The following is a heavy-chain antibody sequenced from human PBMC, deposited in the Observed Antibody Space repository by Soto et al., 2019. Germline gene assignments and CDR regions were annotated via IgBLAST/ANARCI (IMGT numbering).Heavy chain of an antibody. V-gene: IGHV1-8*01. Sequence: ASVKVSCKDPGTTSPSSDITWCRQATGQGLEWMGWMNPNSGNTGYAQKFQGRVTMTRNTSISTAYMELSSLRSEDTAVYYCARDIMRRITMTAYYYYYGMDVWG. D-gene: IGHD3-22*01. CDR2: MNPNSGNT. CDR1: GTTSPSSD. J-gene: IGHJ6*02. CDR3: ARDIMRRITMTAYYYYYGMDV.